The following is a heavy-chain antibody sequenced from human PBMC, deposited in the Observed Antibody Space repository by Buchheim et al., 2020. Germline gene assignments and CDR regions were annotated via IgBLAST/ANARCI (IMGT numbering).Heavy chain of an antibody. CDR3: ARVGYCSGGSCYSFDWFDP. V-gene: IGHV4-61*02. J-gene: IGHJ5*02. Sequence: QVQLQESGPGLVKPSQTLSLTCNVSGGSISSGGYYWIWNRQPAGKGLEWIGRIYISGSTNYNPSLKSRVTISVDTSKTQFSPKLSSVTAGDTAVYYCARVGYCSGGSCYSFDWFDPWGQGTL. CDR2: IYISGST. D-gene: IGHD2-15*01. CDR1: GGSISSGGYY.